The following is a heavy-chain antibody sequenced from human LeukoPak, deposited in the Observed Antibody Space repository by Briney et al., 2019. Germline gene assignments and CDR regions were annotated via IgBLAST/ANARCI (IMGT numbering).Heavy chain of an antibody. CDR2: IYYSGST. Sequence: SQTLSLTCTVSGGSISSYYWSWIRQPPGKGLEWIGYIYYSGSTNYNPSLKSRVTISVDTSKNQFSLKLTSVTAADTAVYYCARTTEGGYTYGYFYYYYMDVWGKGTTVIISS. V-gene: IGHV4-59*01. CDR1: GGSISSYY. J-gene: IGHJ6*03. D-gene: IGHD5-18*01. CDR3: ARTTEGGYTYGYFYYYYMDV.